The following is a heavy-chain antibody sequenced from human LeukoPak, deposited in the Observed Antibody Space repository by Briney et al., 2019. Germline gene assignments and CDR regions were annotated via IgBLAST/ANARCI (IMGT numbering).Heavy chain of an antibody. CDR3: ARHGHRAARYLGNWFDP. J-gene: IGHJ5*02. Sequence: PSETLSLTCTVSGGSIGSSSYCWGWIRQPPGTGLEWIGSIYYSGSTYYNPSLKSRVTISVDTSKNQFSLKLSSVTAADTAVYYCARHGHRAARYLGNWFDPWGQGTLVTVSS. D-gene: IGHD6-6*01. CDR1: GGSIGSSSYC. V-gene: IGHV4-39*01. CDR2: IYYSGST.